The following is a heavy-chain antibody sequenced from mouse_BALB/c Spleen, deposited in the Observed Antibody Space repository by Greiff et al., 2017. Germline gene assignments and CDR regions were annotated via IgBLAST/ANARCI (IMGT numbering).Heavy chain of an antibody. CDR3: ARRDGYWYFDV. V-gene: IGHV1-80*01. D-gene: IGHD3-3*01. Sequence: QVQLKESGAELVRPGSSVKISCKASGYAFSSYWMNWVKQRPGQGLEWIGQIYPGDGDTNYNGKFKGKATLTADKSSSTAYMQLSSLTSEDSAVYFCARRDGYWYFDVWGAGTTVTVSS. CDR2: IYPGDGDT. CDR1: GYAFSSYW. J-gene: IGHJ1*01.